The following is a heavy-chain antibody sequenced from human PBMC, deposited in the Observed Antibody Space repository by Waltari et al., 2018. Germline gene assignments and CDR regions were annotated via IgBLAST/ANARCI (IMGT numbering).Heavy chain of an antibody. CDR1: GFPFSSYA. J-gene: IGHJ4*02. CDR3: ATPPGATVTPRDY. D-gene: IGHD4-17*01. Sequence: EVQLLESGGGLVQPGGSLRLSCAASGFPFSSYAMSWVRQAPGKGLEWVSAISGSGGSTYYADSVKGRFTISRDNSKNTLYLQMNSLRAEDTAVYYCATPPGATVTPRDYWGQGTLVTVSS. V-gene: IGHV3-23*01. CDR2: ISGSGGST.